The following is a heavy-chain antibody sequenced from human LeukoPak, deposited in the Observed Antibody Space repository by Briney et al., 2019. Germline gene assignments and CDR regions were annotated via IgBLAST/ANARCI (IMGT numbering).Heavy chain of an antibody. CDR2: IRSKAYGGTT. CDR3: TRDRTTTIDY. CDR1: GFTFSSYW. Sequence: GGSLRLSCAASGFTFSSYWMSWVRQAPGKGLEWVGFIRSKAYGGTTEYAASVKGRFTISRDDSKSIAYLQMNSLKTEDTAVYYCTRDRTTTIDYWGQGTLVTVSS. J-gene: IGHJ4*02. V-gene: IGHV3-49*04. D-gene: IGHD1-1*01.